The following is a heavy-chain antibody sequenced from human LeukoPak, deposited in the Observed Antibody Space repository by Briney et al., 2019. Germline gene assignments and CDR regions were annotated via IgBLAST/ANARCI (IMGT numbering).Heavy chain of an antibody. CDR1: GASYNAYY. Sequence: SETLSLTCAVYGASYNAYYWRWIRQPPGKGLEWLGDIDNRGTATYNPSLKSRLTISADASKNQFSLKLTSVTDADTAVYYCAVGITILGVAASFDSWGQGNLVIVSS. CDR2: IDNRGTA. D-gene: IGHD3-3*01. CDR3: AVGITILGVAASFDS. J-gene: IGHJ4*02. V-gene: IGHV4-34*01.